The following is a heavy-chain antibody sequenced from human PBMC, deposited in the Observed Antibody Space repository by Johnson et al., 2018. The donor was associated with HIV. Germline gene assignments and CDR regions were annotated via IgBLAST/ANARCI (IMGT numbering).Heavy chain of an antibody. CDR3: ARRTDYYDSSGYRGGAFDI. V-gene: IGHV3-20*04. D-gene: IGHD3-22*01. CDR2: INWNGGST. CDR1: GFTFADYG. Sequence: VQLVESGGGVVRPGGSLRLSCTASGFTFADYGMSWVRQAPGKGLEWVSGINWNGGSTGYADSVKGRFTISRDNAKNSLYLQMNSLRAEDTALYYCARRTDYYDSSGYRGGAFDIWGQGTMVTVSS. J-gene: IGHJ3*02.